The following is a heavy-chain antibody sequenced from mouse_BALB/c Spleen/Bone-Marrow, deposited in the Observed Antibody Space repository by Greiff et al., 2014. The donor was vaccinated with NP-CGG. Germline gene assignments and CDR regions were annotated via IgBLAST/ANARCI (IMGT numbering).Heavy chain of an antibody. V-gene: IGHV1-20*02. D-gene: IGHD3-2*02. CDR1: GYSFTDYF. J-gene: IGHJ4*01. CDR2: INPYNGDP. Sequence: LVESGASVRISCKASGYSFTDYFMNWVMQNHGKSLEWIGRINPYNGDPFYNQKFKDKATLTVDRSSNTAHMELRSLASEDSGVFYCARSGIGSTMGFWGQGTSVTVSS. CDR3: ARSGIGSTMGF.